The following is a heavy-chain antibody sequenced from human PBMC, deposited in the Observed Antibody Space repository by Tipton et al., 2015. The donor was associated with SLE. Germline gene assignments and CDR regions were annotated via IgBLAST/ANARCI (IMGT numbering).Heavy chain of an antibody. Sequence: GLVKPSETLSLTCAAYGGSFSGYYWSWIRQPPGKGLEWIGEINHSGSTNYNPSLKSRVTISVDTSKNQFSLKLSSVTAADTAVYYCAREGVVPAAHYYYYYYMDVWGKGTTVTVSS. CDR1: GGSFSGYY. D-gene: IGHD2-2*01. V-gene: IGHV4-34*01. J-gene: IGHJ6*03. CDR3: AREGVVPAAHYYYYYYMDV. CDR2: INHSGST.